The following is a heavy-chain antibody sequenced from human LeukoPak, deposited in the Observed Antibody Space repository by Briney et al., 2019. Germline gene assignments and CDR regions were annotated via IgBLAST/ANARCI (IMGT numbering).Heavy chain of an antibody. J-gene: IGHJ4*02. CDR3: ARYNWNDGTFDY. CDR1: GYTFTSYD. Sequence: ASVKVSCKASGYTFTSYDINWVRQATGQGLEWMGWMNPNSGNTGYAQKFQGRVTMTRNTSINTAYMELSSLRSEDTAVFYCARYNWNDGTFDYWGQGTLVTVSS. V-gene: IGHV1-8*01. D-gene: IGHD1-1*01. CDR2: MNPNSGNT.